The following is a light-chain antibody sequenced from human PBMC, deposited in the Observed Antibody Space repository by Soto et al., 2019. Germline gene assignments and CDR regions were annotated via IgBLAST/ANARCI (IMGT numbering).Light chain of an antibody. CDR2: DAS. Sequence: EIVSTQPPGTLSLSPGERATLSCRASQSVSNNYLSWYQQKPGQAPRLLIYDASSRATGIPDRFSGSGSGTDFTLTISRLEPEDFAVYYCQQYGSSPSITFGQGRRLEIK. V-gene: IGKV3-20*01. CDR3: QQYGSSPSIT. J-gene: IGKJ5*01. CDR1: QSVSNNY.